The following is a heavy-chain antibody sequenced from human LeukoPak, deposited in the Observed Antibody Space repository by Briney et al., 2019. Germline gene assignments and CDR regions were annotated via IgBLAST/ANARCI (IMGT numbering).Heavy chain of an antibody. CDR1: GFTFSDYA. V-gene: IGHV3-23*01. CDR2: ISGSGGST. Sequence: GGSLRLSCAASGFTFSDYAMGWVRQAPGKGLEWVSAISGSGGSTYYADSVKGRFAISRDNSKNTLYLQMNSLRAEDTAVYYCAKGGGVHYYYCYMDVWGKGTTVTVSS. J-gene: IGHJ6*03. D-gene: IGHD2-8*01. CDR3: AKGGGVHYYYCYMDV.